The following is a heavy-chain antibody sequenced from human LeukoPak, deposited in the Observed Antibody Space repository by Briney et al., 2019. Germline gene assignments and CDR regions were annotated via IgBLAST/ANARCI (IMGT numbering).Heavy chain of an antibody. V-gene: IGHV3-30*02. CDR3: AKDRFGSFYYFDY. J-gene: IGHJ4*02. CDR1: GFTFSNYD. D-gene: IGHD3-3*01. Sequence: GGSLRLSCGASGFTFSNYDMHWVRQAPGKGLEWVASIRNDGNNKYYADSVKGRFTISRDNSKNTLYLQMNSLRTEDTAVYYCAKDRFGSFYYFDYWGQGNLVTVSS. CDR2: IRNDGNNK.